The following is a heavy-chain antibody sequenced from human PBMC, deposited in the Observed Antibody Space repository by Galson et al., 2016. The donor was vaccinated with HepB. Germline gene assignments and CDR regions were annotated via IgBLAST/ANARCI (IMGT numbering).Heavy chain of an antibody. CDR2: IYYSGST. D-gene: IGHD3-9*01. CDR1: GGSISSSSKY. J-gene: IGHJ5*02. CDR3: AIHYDILTGWFDP. Sequence: SETLSLTCTVSGGSISSSSKYWGWIHQPPGKGLEWIGNIYYSGSTYYNPSLKSRVTISVDTSKNQFSLKLSSVTAADTAVYYCAIHYDILTGWFDPWGQGTLVTVSS. V-gene: IGHV4-39*01.